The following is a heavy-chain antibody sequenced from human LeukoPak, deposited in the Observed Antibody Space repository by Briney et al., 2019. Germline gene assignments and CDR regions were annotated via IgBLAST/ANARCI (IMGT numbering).Heavy chain of an antibody. Sequence: GGSLRLSCAASGFTFSSYSMNWVRQAPGKGLEWVSSISSSSSYIYYADSVKGRFTISRDNAKNSLYLQMNSLRAEDTAVYYCARGLWFGELLSPAHFGYWGQGTLVTVSS. D-gene: IGHD3-10*01. CDR3: ARGLWFGELLSPAHFGY. J-gene: IGHJ4*02. CDR1: GFTFSSYS. CDR2: ISSSSSYI. V-gene: IGHV3-21*01.